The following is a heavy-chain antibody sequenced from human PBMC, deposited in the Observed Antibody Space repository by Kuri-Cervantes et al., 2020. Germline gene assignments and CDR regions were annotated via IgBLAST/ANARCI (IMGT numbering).Heavy chain of an antibody. D-gene: IGHD3-9*01. CDR1: GGSISSSNW. V-gene: IGHV4-4*02. CDR3: ARGLRYFDWLLKGHWFNP. CDR2: IYHSGST. Sequence: GSLRLSCAVSGGSISSSNWWSWVRQPPGKGLEWIGEIYHSGSTNYNPSLKSRVTISVDKSKDQFSLKLSSVTAADTAVYYCARGLRYFDWLLKGHWFNPWGQGTLVTVSS. J-gene: IGHJ5*02.